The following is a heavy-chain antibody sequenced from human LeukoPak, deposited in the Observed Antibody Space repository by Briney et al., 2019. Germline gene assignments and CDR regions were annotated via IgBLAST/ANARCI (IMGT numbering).Heavy chain of an antibody. CDR3: ARNEGQLPFAIDY. J-gene: IGHJ4*02. Sequence: SETLSLTCAVYGGSFSGYYWSWIRQPPGKGLEWIGEINHSGSTNYNPSLKSRVTISVDTSKNQFSLKLSSVTAAGTAVYYCARNEGQLPFAIDYWGQGTLVTVSS. CDR2: INHSGST. V-gene: IGHV4-34*01. CDR1: GGSFSGYY. D-gene: IGHD2-2*01.